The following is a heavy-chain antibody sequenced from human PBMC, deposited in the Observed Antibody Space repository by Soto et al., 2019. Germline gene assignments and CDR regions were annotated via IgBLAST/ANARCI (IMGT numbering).Heavy chain of an antibody. V-gene: IGHV3-30*18. CDR3: AKVWGYYDSSGYPLGNYYYGMDV. CDR2: ISYDGSNK. Sequence: GGSLRLSCAASGFTFSSYGMHWVRQAPGKGLEWVAVISYDGSNKYYADSVKGRFTISRDNSKNTLYLQRNSLRAEDTAVYYCAKVWGYYDSSGYPLGNYYYGMDVWGQGTTVTVSS. D-gene: IGHD3-22*01. J-gene: IGHJ6*02. CDR1: GFTFSSYG.